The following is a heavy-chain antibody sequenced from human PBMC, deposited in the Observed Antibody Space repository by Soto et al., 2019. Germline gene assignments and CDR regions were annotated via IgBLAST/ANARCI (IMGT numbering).Heavy chain of an antibody. CDR3: ARDRIAVAGNPEYFQH. CDR1: GFTVSSNY. J-gene: IGHJ1*01. D-gene: IGHD6-19*01. Sequence: EVQLVESGGGLVQPGGSLRLSCAASGFTVSSNYMSWVRQAPGKGLEWVSVIYSGGSTYYADSVKGRFTISRENSKNTLYLQMNSLRAEDTAVYYGARDRIAVAGNPEYFQHWGQGTLVTVSS. V-gene: IGHV3-66*01. CDR2: IYSGGST.